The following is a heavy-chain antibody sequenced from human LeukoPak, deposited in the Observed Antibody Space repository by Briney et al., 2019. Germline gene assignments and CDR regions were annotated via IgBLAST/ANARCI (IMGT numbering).Heavy chain of an antibody. CDR1: GYTFTGYY. CDR2: INTNTGNP. CDR3: ARDRRYYYDSSGKHLTYYGMDV. Sequence: ASVKVSCKASGYTFTGYYMHWVRQAPGQGLEWMGWINTNTGNPTYAQGFTGRFVFSLDTSVSTAYLQISSLKAEDTAVYYCARDRRYYYDSSGKHLTYYGMDVWGQGTTVTVSS. J-gene: IGHJ6*02. V-gene: IGHV7-4-1*02. D-gene: IGHD3-22*01.